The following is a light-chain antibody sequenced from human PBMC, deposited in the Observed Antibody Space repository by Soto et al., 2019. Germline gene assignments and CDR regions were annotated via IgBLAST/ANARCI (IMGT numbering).Light chain of an antibody. CDR3: PHYGSSAPIT. CDR2: GAS. V-gene: IGKV3-20*01. J-gene: IGKJ5*01. Sequence: EIVSTQSPGTLSLSPGERATLSYRASQSVSSSYLAWYQQKPGQAPRLLIYGASSRATGMPDRFSGSGYGTDFTLTISTLEPYDVAVCYCPHYGSSAPITFVQGTLLEIK. CDR1: QSVSSSY.